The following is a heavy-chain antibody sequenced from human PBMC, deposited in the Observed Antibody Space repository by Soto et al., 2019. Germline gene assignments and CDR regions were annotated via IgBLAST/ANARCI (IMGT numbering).Heavy chain of an antibody. CDR3: ARAAGIMTRGFHGMDV. Sequence: PGGSLRLSCTASGFAFSSYEMNWVRQAPGKGLEWVSYISSSSATIHYVDSVKGRFTISRDNAKNSVYLQMNSLRAEDSAVYYCARAAGIMTRGFHGMDVWGQGTTVTV. CDR2: ISSSSATI. CDR1: GFAFSSYE. D-gene: IGHD3-10*01. J-gene: IGHJ6*02. V-gene: IGHV3-48*03.